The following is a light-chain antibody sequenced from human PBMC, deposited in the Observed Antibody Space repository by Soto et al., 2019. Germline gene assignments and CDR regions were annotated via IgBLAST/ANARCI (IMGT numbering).Light chain of an antibody. CDR3: QQYGSSPGT. CDR2: DTS. Sequence: EIVLTQSPGTLSLSPGXRATLSCRASQSVRDRYLAWYQQKPGQAPSLLIYDTSTRATGVPDRFSGSGSGTDFALTFSRVEPEDFAIYFCQQYGSSPGTFGQGTKVDIK. J-gene: IGKJ1*01. CDR1: QSVRDRY. V-gene: IGKV3-20*01.